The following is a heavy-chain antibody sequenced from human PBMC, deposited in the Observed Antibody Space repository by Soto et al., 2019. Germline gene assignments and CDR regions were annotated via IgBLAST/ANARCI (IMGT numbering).Heavy chain of an antibody. J-gene: IGHJ2*01. V-gene: IGHV4-59*08. Sequence: QVQLQESGPGLVKPSETLSLTCTVSGDYISSHYWSWIRQPPGKGLEWIVYVYHSGKTDSNPSLKSRVTISMDTSTNQLSLSLTSATAADTAVYYCARPKGTTPAVCSFDLWGRGTLVTVSS. CDR2: VYHSGKT. CDR3: ARPKGTTPAVCSFDL. CDR1: GDYISSHY. D-gene: IGHD2-2*01.